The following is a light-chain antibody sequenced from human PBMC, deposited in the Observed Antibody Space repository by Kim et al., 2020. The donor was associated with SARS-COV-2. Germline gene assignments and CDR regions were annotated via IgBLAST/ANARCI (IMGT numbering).Light chain of an antibody. V-gene: IGLV2-8*01. CDR3: SSYAGSNNLV. CDR2: EVS. J-gene: IGLJ2*01. Sequence: GQSSTFSCTGTSSDVGGYNYVSWYHQHPGKAPKLMIYEVSKRPSGVPDRFSGSKSGNTASLTVSGLQAEDEADYYCSSYAGSNNLVFGGGTQLTVL. CDR1: SSDVGGYNY.